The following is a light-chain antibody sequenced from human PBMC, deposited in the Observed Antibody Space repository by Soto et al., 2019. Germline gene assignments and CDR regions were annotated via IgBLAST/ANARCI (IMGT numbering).Light chain of an antibody. V-gene: IGKV4-1*01. Sequence: DIALTQSPDSLALSLGERATMNCKSSQSVLYSSYNKSYLAWYQVKPGRPPKLLFSWASHRESGVPDRFSGSVAGTDFTLTISSLQAEDVAVYYCQQYYSTLITFGQGTRLEIK. CDR3: QQYYSTLIT. J-gene: IGKJ5*01. CDR2: WAS. CDR1: QSVLYSSYNKSY.